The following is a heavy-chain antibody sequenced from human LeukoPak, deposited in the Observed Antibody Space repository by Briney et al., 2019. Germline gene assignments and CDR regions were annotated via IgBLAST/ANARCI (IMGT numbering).Heavy chain of an antibody. CDR1: GFTFSNYW. Sequence: GGSLRLSCAVSGFTFSNYWMSWVRKAPGKGLEWVAYIKQDGSEKYYVDSVKGRFTISRDNAKNSLYLQMNSLRAEDTAVYYCAGGLRFLEYVWGQGTTVTVSS. D-gene: IGHD3-3*01. CDR3: AGGLRFLEYV. J-gene: IGHJ6*02. CDR2: IKQDGSEK. V-gene: IGHV3-7*01.